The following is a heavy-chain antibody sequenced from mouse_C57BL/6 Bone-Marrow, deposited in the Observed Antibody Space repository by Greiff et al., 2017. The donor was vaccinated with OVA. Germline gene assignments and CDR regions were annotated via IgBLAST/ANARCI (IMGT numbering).Heavy chain of an antibody. CDR1: GFTFSDYG. Sequence: EVQGVESGGGLVQPGGSLKLSCAASGFTFSDYGMAWVRQAPRKGPEWVAFISNLAYSIYYADTVTGRFTISRENAKNTLYLEMSSLRSEDTAMYYCARLGYDYDGVFFAYWGQGTLVTVSA. J-gene: IGHJ3*01. CDR2: ISNLAYSI. V-gene: IGHV5-15*01. CDR3: ARLGYDYDGVFFAY. D-gene: IGHD2-4*01.